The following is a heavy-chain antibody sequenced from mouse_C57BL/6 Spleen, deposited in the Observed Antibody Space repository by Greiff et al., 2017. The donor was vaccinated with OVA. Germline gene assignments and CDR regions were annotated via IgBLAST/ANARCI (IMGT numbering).Heavy chain of an antibody. D-gene: IGHD1-1*01. J-gene: IGHJ4*01. V-gene: IGHV1-15*01. Sequence: VQLQQSGAELVRPGASVTLSCKASGYTFTDYEMHWVKQTPVHGLEWIGAIDPETGGTAYNQKFKGKAILTADKSSSTAYMELRSLTSEDSAVYYCTRRIFITTVVASYYAMDYWGQGTSVTVSS. CDR3: TRRIFITTVVASYYAMDY. CDR2: IDPETGGT. CDR1: GYTFTDYE.